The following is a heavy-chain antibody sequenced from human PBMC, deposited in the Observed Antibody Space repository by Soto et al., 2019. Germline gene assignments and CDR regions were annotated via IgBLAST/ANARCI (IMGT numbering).Heavy chain of an antibody. V-gene: IGHV3-11*05. CDR2: ISSTSAYT. CDR3: ARDPSRRSPPDY. J-gene: IGHJ4*02. Sequence: QVQLVESGGGLVKPGGSLRLSCTASGFTFSDYYMNWFRQAPGKGLEWVSYISSTSAYTKYADSVKGRFTISRDNAENLLYLQMDGPRAADTAVYYCARDPSRRSPPDYWGQGTLVTVSS. CDR1: GFTFSDYY.